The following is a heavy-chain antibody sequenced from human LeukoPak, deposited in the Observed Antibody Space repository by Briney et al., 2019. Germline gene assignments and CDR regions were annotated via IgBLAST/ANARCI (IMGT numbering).Heavy chain of an antibody. CDR1: GFTFDDYA. CDR2: ISWNSGSI. Sequence: GRSLSLSCAASGFTFDDYAMHWVRQAPGKGLEWVSGISWNSGSIGYADSVKGRFTISRDNAKNSLYLQMNSLRAEDTALYYCAKDSENTGYCSGGSCYTFDYWGQGTLVTVSS. V-gene: IGHV3-9*01. CDR3: AKDSENTGYCSGGSCYTFDY. D-gene: IGHD2-15*01. J-gene: IGHJ4*02.